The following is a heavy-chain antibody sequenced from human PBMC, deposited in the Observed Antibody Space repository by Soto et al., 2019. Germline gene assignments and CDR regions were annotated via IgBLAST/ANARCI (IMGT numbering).Heavy chain of an antibody. CDR3: ARVYYDSGAYYYDYFDY. CDR1: GYSISSGYY. Sequence: SETLSLTCAVSGYSISSGYYWGWIRQPPGKGLEWIGSIYHSGSTYYNPSLKSRVTISVDTSKNQFPLKLSSVTAADTAVYYCARVYYDSGAYYYDYFDYWGQGTLVTVSS. D-gene: IGHD3-22*01. J-gene: IGHJ4*02. CDR2: IYHSGST. V-gene: IGHV4-38-2*01.